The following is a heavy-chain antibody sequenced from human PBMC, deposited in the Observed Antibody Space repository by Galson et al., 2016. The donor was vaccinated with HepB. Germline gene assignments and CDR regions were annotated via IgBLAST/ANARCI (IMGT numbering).Heavy chain of an antibody. J-gene: IGHJ3*02. Sequence: SVKVSCKASGYTFSSYSMNWVRQAPGQGLEWMGWINTNTGNPAYAQDFKGRFALSLDTAVSTAYLQISSLKAEDTAVYYCARSMITYGSQNYNFDAFDIWGQGTMVTVSS. CDR1: GYTFSSYS. CDR2: INTNTGNP. V-gene: IGHV7-4-1*02. CDR3: ARSMITYGSQNYNFDAFDI. D-gene: IGHD3-16*01.